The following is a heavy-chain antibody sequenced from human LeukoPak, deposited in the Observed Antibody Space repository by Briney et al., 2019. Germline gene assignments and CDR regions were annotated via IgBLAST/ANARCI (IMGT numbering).Heavy chain of an antibody. D-gene: IGHD3-22*01. Sequence: PGGSLRLSCAASGFTLSSYYMNWVRQAPGKGLEWVSSITPSGSFIYYADSVKGRFSISRDNAKNSLYLQMNSLRAEDTAVYYCARAGAYYYDSSGSNWGQGTLVTVSS. V-gene: IGHV3-21*01. J-gene: IGHJ4*02. CDR3: ARAGAYYYDSSGSN. CDR2: ITPSGSFI. CDR1: GFTLSSYY.